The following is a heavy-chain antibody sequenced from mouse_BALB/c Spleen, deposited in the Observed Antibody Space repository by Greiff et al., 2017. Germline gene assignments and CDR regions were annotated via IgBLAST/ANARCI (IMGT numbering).Heavy chain of an antibody. CDR3: TSHYYGSSPFAY. Sequence: EVKLVESGGGLVQPGGSMKLSCVASGFTFSNYWMNWVRQSPEKGLEWVAEIRLKSNNYATHYAESVKGRFTISRDDSKSSVYLQMNNLRAEDTGIYYCTSHYYGSSPFAYWGQGTLVTVSA. J-gene: IGHJ3*01. D-gene: IGHD1-1*01. CDR1: GFTFSNYW. V-gene: IGHV6-6*02. CDR2: IRLKSNNYAT.